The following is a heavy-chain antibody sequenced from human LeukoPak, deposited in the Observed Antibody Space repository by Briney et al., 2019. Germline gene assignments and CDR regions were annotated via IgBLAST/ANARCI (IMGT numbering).Heavy chain of an antibody. CDR1: GDSISRSTYY. D-gene: IGHD6-25*01. Sequence: SQTLSLTCTVSGDSISRSTYYWAWIRQPPGKGLEWIGSVYYGRSPYFNPSLESRATISVDTSKNHFSLKMSSVTAADTAVYYCARSSGTGTFSYWGQGTLVTVSS. J-gene: IGHJ4*02. V-gene: IGHV4-39*02. CDR2: VYYGRSP. CDR3: ARSSGTGTFSY.